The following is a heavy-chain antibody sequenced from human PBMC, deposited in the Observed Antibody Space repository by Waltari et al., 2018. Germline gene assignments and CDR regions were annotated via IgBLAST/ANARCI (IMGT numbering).Heavy chain of an antibody. CDR3: ARERSVTGKGNLDY. J-gene: IGHJ4*02. D-gene: IGHD3-10*01. CDR1: GCTFSSYE. CDR2: ISSGGTNM. V-gene: IGHV3-48*03. Sequence: EVQLAESGGGLVKPGGSLRLSCAASGCTFSSYELNGGRQAPGKGLEWVSYISSGGTNMFYAESVKGRFTISRDNAKNSLYLHMNSLRVEDTAVYYCARERSVTGKGNLDYWGQGTLVTVSS.